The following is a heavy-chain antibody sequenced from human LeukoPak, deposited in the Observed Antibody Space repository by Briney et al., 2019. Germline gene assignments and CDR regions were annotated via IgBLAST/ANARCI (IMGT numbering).Heavy chain of an antibody. CDR2: TYYRSQWYN. Sequence: SQTLSLTCVISGDSVSTISAAWNWIRQSPSRGLEWLGRTYYRSQWYNDYVESVKSRITINPDTSNNQFSLQLNSVTPEDTAVYYCARANLVRDSREWYWNYFDYWGQGALVTVSS. V-gene: IGHV6-1*01. J-gene: IGHJ4*02. D-gene: IGHD6-19*01. CDR3: ARANLVRDSREWYWNYFDY. CDR1: GDSVSTISAA.